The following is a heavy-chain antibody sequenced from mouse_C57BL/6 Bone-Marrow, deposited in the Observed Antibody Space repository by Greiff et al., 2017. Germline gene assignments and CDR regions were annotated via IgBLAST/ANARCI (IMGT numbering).Heavy chain of an antibody. V-gene: IGHV1-19*01. J-gene: IGHJ2*01. Sequence: EVQLQQSGPVLVKPGASVKMSCKASGYTFTDYYMNWVKQSHGKSLEWIGVINPYNGGTSYNQKFKGKATLTVDKSSSTAYMDLNSLTSEDSAVYYCARPHYGSSLDYWGQGTTLTVSS. CDR3: ARPHYGSSLDY. D-gene: IGHD1-1*01. CDR2: INPYNGGT. CDR1: GYTFTDYY.